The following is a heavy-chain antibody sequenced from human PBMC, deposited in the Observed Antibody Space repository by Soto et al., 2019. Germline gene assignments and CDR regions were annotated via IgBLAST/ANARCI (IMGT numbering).Heavy chain of an antibody. CDR1: GFTFSSYD. Sequence: EVQLVESGGGLVQPGGSLRLSCAASGFTFSSYDMHWVRQATGKGLEWVSAIGTAGDTYYPGSVKGRFTISRENAKNSLYLQMNSLRAEDTAVYYCAREDRITIFGGVTSNWFDPWGQGTLVTVSS. D-gene: IGHD3-3*01. J-gene: IGHJ5*02. V-gene: IGHV3-13*01. CDR2: IGTAGDT. CDR3: AREDRITIFGGVTSNWFDP.